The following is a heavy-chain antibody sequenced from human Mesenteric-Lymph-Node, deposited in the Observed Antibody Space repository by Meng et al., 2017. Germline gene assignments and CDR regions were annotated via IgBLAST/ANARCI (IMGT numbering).Heavy chain of an antibody. CDR1: GFTFSSYS. Sequence: GESLKISCAASGFTFSSYSMNWVRQAPGKGLEWVSSISSSSSYTYYADSVKGRFTISRDNSKNTLYLQMNSLRAEDTAVYYCAKDGGKSYGTTLDYWGQGTLVTVSS. D-gene: IGHD1-7*01. CDR2: ISSSSSYT. V-gene: IGHV3-21*04. J-gene: IGHJ4*02. CDR3: AKDGGKSYGTTLDY.